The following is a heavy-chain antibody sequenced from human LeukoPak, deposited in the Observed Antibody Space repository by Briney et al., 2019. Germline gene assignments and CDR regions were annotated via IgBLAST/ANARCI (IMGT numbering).Heavy chain of an antibody. D-gene: IGHD3-10*01. J-gene: IGHJ3*02. CDR2: ISGSGGST. CDR1: GFTFSSYA. Sequence: PGGSLRLSCAASGFTFSSYAMNWVRQVPGKGLEWVSSISGSGGSTYYVDSVKGRFTISRDNSKNTLYLQMNSLRAEDTAVYYCAKPRGVLLWFGELYNDAFDIWGQGTMVTVSS. V-gene: IGHV3-23*01. CDR3: AKPRGVLLWFGELYNDAFDI.